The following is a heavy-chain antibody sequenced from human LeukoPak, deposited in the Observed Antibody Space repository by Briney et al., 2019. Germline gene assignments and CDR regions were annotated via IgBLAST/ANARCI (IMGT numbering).Heavy chain of an antibody. Sequence: GGSLRLSCAASGFTFDDYAMHWVRQAPGKGLEWVSGISWNSGTIGYADSVKGRFTISRDNAKNSLYLQMNSLRAEDTALYYCAKVTYSYGSESLDHWGQGTLVTVSS. CDR3: AKVTYSYGSESLDH. CDR2: ISWNSGTI. CDR1: GFTFDDYA. V-gene: IGHV3-9*01. J-gene: IGHJ4*02. D-gene: IGHD5-18*01.